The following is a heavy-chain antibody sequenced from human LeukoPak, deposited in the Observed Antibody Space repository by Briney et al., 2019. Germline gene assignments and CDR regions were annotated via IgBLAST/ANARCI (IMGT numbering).Heavy chain of an antibody. Sequence: PSETLSLTCTVSGGSISSGGYYWSWIRQHPGKGLEWIGYIYYSGSTYYNPSLKSRVTISVDTSKNQFSLKLSSVTAADTAVYYCARSTAYLYYGSGSASWFDPWGQGTLVTVSS. V-gene: IGHV4-31*03. J-gene: IGHJ5*02. CDR1: GGSISSGGYY. CDR3: ARSTAYLYYGSGSASWFDP. D-gene: IGHD3-10*01. CDR2: IYYSGST.